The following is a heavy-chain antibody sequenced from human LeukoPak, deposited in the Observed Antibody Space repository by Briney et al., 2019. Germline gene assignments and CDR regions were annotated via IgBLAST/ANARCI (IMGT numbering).Heavy chain of an antibody. J-gene: IGHJ4*02. D-gene: IGHD6-13*01. V-gene: IGHV4-59*01. Sequence: SETLFLTCTVSGGSISSYYWSWIRQPPGKGLEWIGYIYYSGSTNYNPSLKSRVTISVDTSKNQFSLKLSSVTAADTAVYYCARTSGYSSSWYLYYWGQGTLVTVSS. CDR1: GGSISSYY. CDR3: ARTSGYSSSWYLYY. CDR2: IYYSGST.